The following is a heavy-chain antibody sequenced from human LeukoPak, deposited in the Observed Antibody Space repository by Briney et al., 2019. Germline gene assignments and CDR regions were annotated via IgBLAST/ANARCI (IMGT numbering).Heavy chain of an antibody. V-gene: IGHV3-48*03. CDR3: ARRAGAYSHPYDY. CDR1: GFTFSSYE. D-gene: IGHD4/OR15-4a*01. J-gene: IGHJ4*02. CDR2: ISSSGSTI. Sequence: GGSLRLSCAASGFTFSSYEMNWVRQAPGKGLEWVSYISSSGSTIYYADSVKGRFTISRDNSKNTLYLQMNSLRAENTAVYYCARRAGAYSHPYDYWGQGTLVTVSS.